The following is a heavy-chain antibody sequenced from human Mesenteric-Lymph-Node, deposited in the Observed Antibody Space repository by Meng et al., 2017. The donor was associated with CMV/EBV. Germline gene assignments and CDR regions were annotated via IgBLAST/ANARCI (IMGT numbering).Heavy chain of an antibody. CDR3: AKGQLVRGYHYYYGLDV. J-gene: IGHJ6*02. CDR1: GFTFSSYW. CDR2: IKQDGSEK. D-gene: IGHD6-6*01. V-gene: IGHV3-7*01. Sequence: GGSLRLSCAASGFTFSSYWMSWVRQAPGKGLEWVANIKQDGSEKYYVDSVKGRFTISRDNAKNSLYLQMNSLRVEDTAVYYCAKGQLVRGYHYYYGLDVWGQGTTVTVSS.